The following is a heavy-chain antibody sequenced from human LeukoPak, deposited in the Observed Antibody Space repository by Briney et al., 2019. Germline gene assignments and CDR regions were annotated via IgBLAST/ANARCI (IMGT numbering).Heavy chain of an antibody. V-gene: IGHV4-34*01. CDR1: GGSFSNYY. CDR3: ARLVPPGWFDP. J-gene: IGHJ5*02. CDR2: ITHSGST. Sequence: SETLSLTCAVYGGSFSNYYWSWIRQSPGKGLEWIGEITHSGSTNYNPSLKSRVTISIDTSRNQFSLKLTSVTAADTAVYYCARLVPPGWFDPWGQGTLVIVSS.